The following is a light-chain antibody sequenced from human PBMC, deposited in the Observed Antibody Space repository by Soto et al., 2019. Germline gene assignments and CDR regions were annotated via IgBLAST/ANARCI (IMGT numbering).Light chain of an antibody. CDR2: DAS. Sequence: DIQMTQSPSTLSASVGHRVTITCRASQSISSWLAWYQQKPGKAPKLLIYDASSLESGVPSRFSGSGSGTEFTLTISSLQPDDFATYYCQQYDSYSSWTFGQGTKVEI. V-gene: IGKV1-5*01. J-gene: IGKJ1*01. CDR1: QSISSW. CDR3: QQYDSYSSWT.